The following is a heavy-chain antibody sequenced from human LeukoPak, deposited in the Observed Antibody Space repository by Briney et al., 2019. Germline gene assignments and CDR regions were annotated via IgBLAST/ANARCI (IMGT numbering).Heavy chain of an antibody. V-gene: IGHV5-51*01. J-gene: IGHJ6*02. CDR2: IYPGDSDT. CDR3: ARHSAYCGGDCYSHNLYGMDV. CDR1: GYSFTSYW. D-gene: IGHD2-21*02. Sequence: GESLKISCKGSGYSFTSYWIGWVRQMPGKGLEWMGIIYPGDSDTRYSPSLQGQVTISADKSISTAYLQWSSLKASDTAMYYCARHSAYCGGDCYSHNLYGMDVWGQGTTVTVSS.